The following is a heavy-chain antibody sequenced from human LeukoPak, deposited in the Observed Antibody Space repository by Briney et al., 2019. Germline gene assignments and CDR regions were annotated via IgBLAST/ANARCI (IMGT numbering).Heavy chain of an antibody. Sequence: SVKVSCKASGYTLSELLVHWVRQAPGQGLEWMGGIIPITGTANYAQKFQGRVTITADETTSTAYMELRSLTSEDTAVYYCARGADDYIVAMTPFDYWGQGTLVTVSS. CDR3: ARGADDYIVAMTPFDY. D-gene: IGHD5-12*01. CDR1: GYTLSELL. V-gene: IGHV1-69*13. CDR2: IIPITGTA. J-gene: IGHJ4*02.